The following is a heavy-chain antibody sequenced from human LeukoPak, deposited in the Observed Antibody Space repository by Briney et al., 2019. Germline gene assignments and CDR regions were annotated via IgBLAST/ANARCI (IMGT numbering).Heavy chain of an antibody. CDR2: ISGTGDNT. CDR3: AKGHSDYGTGFDC. V-gene: IGHV3-23*01. J-gene: IGHJ4*02. CDR1: GLTFNNFA. D-gene: IGHD4/OR15-4a*01. Sequence: PGGSLRLSCAASGLTFNNFAMSWVRQAPGKGLESVLVISGTGDNTYYADSVKGRFTISRDNTQNRLYLQMNSLRAEDTAVYYCAKGHSDYGTGFDCWGQGTLVTVAS.